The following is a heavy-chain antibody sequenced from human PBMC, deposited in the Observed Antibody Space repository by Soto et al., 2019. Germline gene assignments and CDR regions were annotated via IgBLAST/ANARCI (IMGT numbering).Heavy chain of an antibody. J-gene: IGHJ4*02. D-gene: IGHD1-26*01. CDR2: IYYSGST. CDR3: ARDSSGSYFSSYLDY. CDR1: GGSISSYY. V-gene: IGHV4-59*01. Sequence: SETLSLTCTVSGGSISSYYWSWIRQPPGKGLEWIGYIYYSGSTNYNPSLKSRVTISVDTSKNQFSLKLSSVTAADTAVYYCARDSSGSYFSSYLDYWGQGTLVTVS.